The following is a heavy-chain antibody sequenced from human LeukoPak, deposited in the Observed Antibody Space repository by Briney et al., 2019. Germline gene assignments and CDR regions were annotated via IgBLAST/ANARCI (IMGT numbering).Heavy chain of an antibody. CDR3: ARPLFGAISPGY. CDR2: IKEDGSET. D-gene: IGHD3-10*01. CDR1: GFTFSSHW. V-gene: IGHV3-7*01. Sequence: GGSLRLSCAASGFTFSSHWMTWVRQAPGRGLEWVANIKEDGSETFYGDSVKGRFTISRDNAENSLNLQMNNLRPEDTAMYYCARPLFGAISPGYWRQGTLVTVSS. J-gene: IGHJ4*02.